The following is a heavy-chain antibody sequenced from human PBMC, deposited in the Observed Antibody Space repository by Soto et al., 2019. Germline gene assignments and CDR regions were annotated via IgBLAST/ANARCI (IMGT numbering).Heavy chain of an antibody. CDR2: IGVGSGNR. D-gene: IGHD2-8*01. V-gene: IGHV1-58*01. J-gene: IGHJ4*02. CDR1: GGTFTSSG. CDR3: AALGVNFDH. Sequence: SVTVCCTASGGTFTSSGVQWVRQARGQRPEWIGWIGVGSGNRHYAQKFQERVTITRDMSTNTAYMELSSLRSEDTAVYYCAALGVNFDHWGQGTLVTVSS.